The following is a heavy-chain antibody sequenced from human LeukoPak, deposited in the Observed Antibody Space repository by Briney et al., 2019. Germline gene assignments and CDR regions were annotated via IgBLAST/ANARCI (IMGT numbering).Heavy chain of an antibody. CDR3: ARDRYTGYGTFDF. CDR2: INPNSGDT. J-gene: IGHJ4*02. Sequence: ASVKVSGKASGYTFTNHYIHWVRQAPGQGLEWMGWINPNSGDTNFAQKFQGRVTMARDTSISTAYMELSRLRSDDTAVYYCARDRYTGYGTFDFWGQGNLVTVSS. D-gene: IGHD5-12*01. V-gene: IGHV1-2*02. CDR1: GYTFTNHY.